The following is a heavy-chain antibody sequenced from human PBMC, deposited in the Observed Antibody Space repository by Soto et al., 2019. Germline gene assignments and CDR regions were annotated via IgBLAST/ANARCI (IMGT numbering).Heavy chain of an antibody. V-gene: IGHV1-69*13. J-gene: IGHJ4*02. CDR1: GGTFSSYA. Sequence: AAAVKVSCQASGGTFSSYAISWVRQAPGQGLEWMGGIIPIFGTANYAQKFQGRVTITADESTSTAYMEPSSLRSEDTAVYYCAESYSSGWYYFDYWGQGTLVTVSS. CDR3: AESYSSGWYYFDY. D-gene: IGHD6-19*01. CDR2: IIPIFGTA.